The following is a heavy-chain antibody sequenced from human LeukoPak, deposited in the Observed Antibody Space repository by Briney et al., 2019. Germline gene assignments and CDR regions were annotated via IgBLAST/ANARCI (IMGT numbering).Heavy chain of an antibody. Sequence: LAGGSLRLSCAASGFTFSDYAMNWVRQAPGKGLEWVSAISGSGGSTYYADSVKGRFTISRDNSKNTLYLQMNSLRAEDTAVYYCAKDIVVVVAANWFDPWGQGTLVTVSS. CDR2: ISGSGGST. D-gene: IGHD2-15*01. CDR3: AKDIVVVVAANWFDP. CDR1: GFTFSDYA. J-gene: IGHJ5*02. V-gene: IGHV3-23*01.